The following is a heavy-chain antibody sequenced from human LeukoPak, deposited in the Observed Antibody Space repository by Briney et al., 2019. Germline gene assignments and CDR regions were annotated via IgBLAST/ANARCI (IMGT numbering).Heavy chain of an antibody. CDR3: ATAIQNWFDP. Sequence: SETLSLTCAVYGGSFSGNYWSWIRQPPGKGLEWIGEINHSGSTNYNPSLKSRVTISVDTSKNQFSLKLSSVTAADTAVYYCATAIQNWFDPWGQGTLVTVSS. V-gene: IGHV4-34*01. CDR1: GGSFSGNY. CDR2: INHSGST. J-gene: IGHJ5*02.